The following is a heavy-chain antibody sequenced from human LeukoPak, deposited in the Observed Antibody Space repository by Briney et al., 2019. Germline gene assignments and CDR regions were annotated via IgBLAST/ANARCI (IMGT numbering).Heavy chain of an antibody. Sequence: PSETLSLTCTVSNGAISSYYWSWIRQAPGKGLEWVSAISGSGGSTYYADSVKGRFTISRDNSKNTLYLQMNSLRAEDTAVYYCAKDIRQLAYFFDYWGQGTLVTVSS. D-gene: IGHD6-13*01. CDR1: NGAISSYY. CDR3: AKDIRQLAYFFDY. J-gene: IGHJ4*02. V-gene: IGHV3-23*01. CDR2: ISGSGGST.